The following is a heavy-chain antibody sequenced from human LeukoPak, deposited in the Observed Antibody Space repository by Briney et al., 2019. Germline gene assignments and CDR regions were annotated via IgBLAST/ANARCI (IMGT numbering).Heavy chain of an antibody. D-gene: IGHD3-10*01. CDR3: ARGNTMVRGVIGAYYYYGMDV. Sequence: PSQTLSLTCTVSGGSISSGDYYWSWIRQPPGKGLEWIGYIYYSGSTYYNPSLKSRVTISVDTSKNQFSLKLSSVTAADTAVYYCARGNTMVRGVIGAYYYYGMDVWGQGTTVTVSS. CDR1: GGSISSGDYY. V-gene: IGHV4-30-4*01. J-gene: IGHJ6*02. CDR2: IYYSGST.